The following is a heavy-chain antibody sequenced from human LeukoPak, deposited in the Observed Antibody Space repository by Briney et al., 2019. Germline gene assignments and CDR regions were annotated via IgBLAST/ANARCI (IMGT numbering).Heavy chain of an antibody. Sequence: SETLSLTCAVYGGSFSGYYWSWIRQPPGKGLEWIGEINHSGSTNYNPSLKSRVTISVDTSKNQFSLKLSSVTAADTAVYYCARAGRITMVRGVYNWFDPWGQGTLVTVSP. J-gene: IGHJ5*02. V-gene: IGHV4-34*01. CDR3: ARAGRITMVRGVYNWFDP. CDR2: INHSGST. D-gene: IGHD3-10*01. CDR1: GGSFSGYY.